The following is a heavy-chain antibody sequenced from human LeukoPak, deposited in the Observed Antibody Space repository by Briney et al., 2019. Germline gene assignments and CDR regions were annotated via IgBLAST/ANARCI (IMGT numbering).Heavy chain of an antibody. CDR3: AKALDYYDSSGYYLGYYFDY. Sequence: GGSLRLSCAASGLTFSYYAMSWVRQAPGEGLVWVSSIGGSGGSTSYADSVKGWFTISRDNSKNTLYLQMNSLRAEDTAVYYCAKALDYYDSSGYYLGYYFDYWGQGTLVTVSS. D-gene: IGHD3-22*01. CDR2: IGGSGGST. J-gene: IGHJ4*02. V-gene: IGHV3-23*01. CDR1: GLTFSYYA.